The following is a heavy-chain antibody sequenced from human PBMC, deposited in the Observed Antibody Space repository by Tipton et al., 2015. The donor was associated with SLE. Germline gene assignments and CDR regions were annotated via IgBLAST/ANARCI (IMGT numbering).Heavy chain of an antibody. J-gene: IGHJ3*02. CDR3: ARGGDDAFDI. CDR2: INHSGST. D-gene: IGHD7-27*01. V-gene: IGHV4-34*01. CDR1: GGSFSGYY. Sequence: TLSLTCAVYGGSFSGYYWSWIRQPLGKGLEWIGEINHSGSTNYNPSLKSRVTISVDTSKNQFSLKLSSVTAADTAVYYCARGGDDAFDIWGQGTMVTVSS.